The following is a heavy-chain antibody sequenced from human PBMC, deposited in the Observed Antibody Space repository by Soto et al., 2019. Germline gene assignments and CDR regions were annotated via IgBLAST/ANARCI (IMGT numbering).Heavy chain of an antibody. Sequence: ESGGGVVQPGRSLRLSCAASGFTFSSYGMHWVRQAPGKGLEWVAVISYDGSNKYYADSVKGRFTISRDNSKNTLYLQMNSLRAEDTAVYYCAKDSATRYSHYYYYYMDVWGKGTTVTVSS. CDR2: ISYDGSNK. CDR1: GFTFSSYG. V-gene: IGHV3-30*18. D-gene: IGHD5-12*01. J-gene: IGHJ6*03. CDR3: AKDSATRYSHYYYYYMDV.